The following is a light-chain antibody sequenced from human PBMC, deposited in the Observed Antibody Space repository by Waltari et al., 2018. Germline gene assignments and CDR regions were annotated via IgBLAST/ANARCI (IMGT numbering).Light chain of an antibody. Sequence: DIVMTQSPLSLPVTPGEPASISCRSSQSLDINGYKYLDWYRQKAGQSPQVLIYLGSNRASGVPDRFSGSGSGTDFTLKISRVEAEDVVVYYCIQGLQTPTFGQGTRLEIK. V-gene: IGKV2-28*01. CDR1: QSLDINGYKY. J-gene: IGKJ5*01. CDR3: IQGLQTPT. CDR2: LGS.